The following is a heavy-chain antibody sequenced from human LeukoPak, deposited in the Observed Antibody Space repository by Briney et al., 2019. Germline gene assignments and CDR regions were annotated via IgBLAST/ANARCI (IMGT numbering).Heavy chain of an antibody. J-gene: IGHJ4*02. CDR1: GGSISSLY. V-gene: IGHV4-59*08. Sequence: PSETLSLPCSVSGGSISSLYWSWIRQPPGKGLEWIGYIYYTGNTNYHTSLKSRVTMFVDMSKNQFSLRLSTVTAADTAVYYCARHRADSSSSPFDYWGQGTLVTVSS. CDR3: ARHRADSSSSPFDY. D-gene: IGHD6-6*01. CDR2: IYYTGNT.